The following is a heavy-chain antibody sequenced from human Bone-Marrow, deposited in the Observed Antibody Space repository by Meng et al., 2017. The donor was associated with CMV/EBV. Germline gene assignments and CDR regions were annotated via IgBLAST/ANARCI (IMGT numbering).Heavy chain of an antibody. CDR3: ARLKHYYGSGSYYNGFDY. V-gene: IGHV3-21*01. CDR2: ISSSSSYI. J-gene: IGHJ4*01. CDR1: GLTFSSYR. Sequence: GRPLRLSLAASGLTFSSYRINWVRQAQGKGLEWVSSISSSSSYIYYADSVKGRFTISRDNAKNSLYLQMNSLRAEDTAVYYCARLKHYYGSGSYYNGFDYWGHCTLVTVSS. D-gene: IGHD3-10*01.